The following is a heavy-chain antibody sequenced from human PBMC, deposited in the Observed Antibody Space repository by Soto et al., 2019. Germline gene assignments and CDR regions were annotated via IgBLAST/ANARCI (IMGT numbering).Heavy chain of an antibody. D-gene: IGHD3-22*01. CDR2: INHSGST. Sequence: SETLSLTCAVYGGSFSGYYWSWIRQPPGKGLEWIGEINHSGSTNYNPSLKSRVTISVDTSKNQFSLKLSSVTAADTAVYYCARVAISYYYDSSGYLRKHYFDYWGQGTLVTVSS. V-gene: IGHV4-34*01. CDR3: ARVAISYYYDSSGYLRKHYFDY. J-gene: IGHJ4*02. CDR1: GGSFSGYY.